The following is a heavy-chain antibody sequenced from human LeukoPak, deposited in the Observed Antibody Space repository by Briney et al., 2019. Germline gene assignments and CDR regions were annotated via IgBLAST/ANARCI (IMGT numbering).Heavy chain of an antibody. D-gene: IGHD2-15*01. CDR1: GFPLSSYS. CDR3: ARVTGSYFDY. V-gene: IGHV3-48*01. Sequence: PGGSLRLSCAASGFPLSSYSINWFRQAPGKGLEGVAYISASVSNIYYVDSVKGGFTVSRDNPKSSLFMQMTSPRAEDTAVYYCARVTGSYFDYWGQGALVTVPS. CDR2: ISASVSNI. J-gene: IGHJ4*02.